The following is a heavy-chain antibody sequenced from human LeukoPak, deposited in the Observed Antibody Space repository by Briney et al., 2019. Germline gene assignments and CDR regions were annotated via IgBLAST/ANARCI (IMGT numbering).Heavy chain of an antibody. CDR2: IYPGDSDT. D-gene: IGHD3-22*01. V-gene: IGHV5-51*01. CDR1: GYSFTSYW. Sequence: GASLQISCKGSGYSFTSYWIGWVRRMPGKGLEWMEIIYPGDSDTRASPSFQGQVTISADKSISTAYLQWSSLKASDTAMYYCARRIYDSSGYYIGEYFDYWGQGTLVTVSS. CDR3: ARRIYDSSGYYIGEYFDY. J-gene: IGHJ4*02.